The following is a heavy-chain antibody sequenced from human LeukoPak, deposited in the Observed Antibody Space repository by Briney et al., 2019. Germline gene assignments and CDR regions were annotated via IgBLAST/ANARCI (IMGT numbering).Heavy chain of an antibody. V-gene: IGHV4-34*01. CDR1: GGSFSGYY. CDR2: INHSGST. CDR3: ARAAKRVKLNWFDP. J-gene: IGHJ5*02. Sequence: SETLSLTCAVYGGSFSGYYWSWIRQPPGKGLEWIGEINHSGSTNYNPSLKSRVTISVDTSKNQFSLKLSSVTAADTAVYYCARAAKRVKLNWFDPWGQGTLVTVSS. D-gene: IGHD2-15*01.